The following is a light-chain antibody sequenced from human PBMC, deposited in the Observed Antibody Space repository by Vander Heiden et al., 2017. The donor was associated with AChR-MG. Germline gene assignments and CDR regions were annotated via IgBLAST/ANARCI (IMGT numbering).Light chain of an antibody. CDR3: HQDSNWRPT. CDR2: NTY. CDR1: QNVNNY. J-gene: IGKJ1*01. V-gene: IGKV3D-15*01. Sequence: EIVMTQSPATLSVSPGERATLSCRAGQNVNNYLAWYQQKPGQAPQLLIYNTYDRGTGIPARFSGSGSGTEFTLTISSLQSEDFAIYYCHQDSNWRPTFGQGTKVEIK.